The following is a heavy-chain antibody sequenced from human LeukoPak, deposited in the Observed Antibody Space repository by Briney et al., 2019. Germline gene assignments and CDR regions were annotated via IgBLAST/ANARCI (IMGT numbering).Heavy chain of an antibody. Sequence: PGGSLRLSCAASGFTFSSYAMTWVRQAPGEGLEWVSSITGNGGGTYYADSVKGRFTVSRDNSKNTLYLQLNRLRADDTAIYYCAKIYWYDSGGYGWGQGTPVTVSS. D-gene: IGHD6-19*01. CDR2: ITGNGGGT. CDR3: AKIYWYDSGGYG. V-gene: IGHV3-23*01. CDR1: GFTFSSYA. J-gene: IGHJ4*02.